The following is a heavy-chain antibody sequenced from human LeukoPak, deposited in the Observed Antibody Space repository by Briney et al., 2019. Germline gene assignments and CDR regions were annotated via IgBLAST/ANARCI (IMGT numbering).Heavy chain of an antibody. CDR1: GGTFSSYA. Sequence: GASVKVSCKASGGTFSSYAISWVQQAPGQGLEWMGGIIPISGTANYAQKFQGRVTITADESTSTAHMELSSLRSEDTAVYYCARVVRRYFDWLSPLPGMDVWGQGTTVTVSS. CDR2: IIPISGTA. D-gene: IGHD3-9*01. CDR3: ARVVRRYFDWLSPLPGMDV. V-gene: IGHV1-69*13. J-gene: IGHJ6*02.